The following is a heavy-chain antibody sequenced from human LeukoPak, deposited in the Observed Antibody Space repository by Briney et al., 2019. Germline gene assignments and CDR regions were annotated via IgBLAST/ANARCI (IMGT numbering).Heavy chain of an antibody. CDR2: INHSGST. D-gene: IGHD3-22*01. CDR1: GGSFSGYY. J-gene: IGHJ4*02. CDR3: ARVGAYYYDSSGYGY. Sequence: PSETLSLTCAVYGGSFSGYYWSWIRQPPGKGLEWIGEINHSGSTNYNPSLKSRVTISVDTSKNQFSLKLSSVTAADTGVYYCARVGAYYYDSSGYGYWGQGTLVTVSS. V-gene: IGHV4-34*01.